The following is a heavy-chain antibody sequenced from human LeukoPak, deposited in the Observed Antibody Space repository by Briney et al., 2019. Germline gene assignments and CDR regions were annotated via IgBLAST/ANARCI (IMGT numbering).Heavy chain of an antibody. CDR3: AKTGSGSYYPY. V-gene: IGHV3-23*01. CDR2: ISGSGGGT. CDR1: GFTFSSNA. J-gene: IGHJ4*02. D-gene: IGHD3-10*01. Sequence: GGSLRLSCAASGFTFSSNAMSWVRQAPGKGLEWVSAISGSGGGTYYADSVKGRFTISRDNSKNTLYLQMNSLRAEDTAVYYCAKTGSGSYYPYWGQGTLVTVSS.